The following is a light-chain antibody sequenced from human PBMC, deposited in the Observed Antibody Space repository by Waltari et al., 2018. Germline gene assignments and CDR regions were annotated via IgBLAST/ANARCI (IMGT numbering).Light chain of an antibody. J-gene: IGLJ3*02. Sequence: SSELTQPPSVSVSPGQTARITCSGDTLPKQYVYWYHQKSGRAPVLVIYEDNKRPSGMSERVSGSSSGTMAALTISGAQVEDEGDYYCYSTLGSDNHGAVFGGGTTLTVL. CDR2: EDN. CDR1: TLPKQY. V-gene: IGLV3-10*01. CDR3: YSTLGSDNHGAV.